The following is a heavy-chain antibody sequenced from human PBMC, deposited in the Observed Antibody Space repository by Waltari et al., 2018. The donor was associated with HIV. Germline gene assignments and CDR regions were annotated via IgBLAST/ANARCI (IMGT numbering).Heavy chain of an antibody. CDR2: ISSSSSTI. CDR3: ARETYYYDSSGPYFDY. D-gene: IGHD3-22*01. Sequence: EVQLVESGGGLVQPGGSLRLSCAASVFTFTSFGMHRVRQAPGKGLEWVSFISSSSSTIYYADSVKGRFTISRDNAKNSLYLQMNSLRAEDTAVYYCARETYYYDSSGPYFDYWGQGTLVTVSS. J-gene: IGHJ4*02. CDR1: VFTFTSFG. V-gene: IGHV3-48*01.